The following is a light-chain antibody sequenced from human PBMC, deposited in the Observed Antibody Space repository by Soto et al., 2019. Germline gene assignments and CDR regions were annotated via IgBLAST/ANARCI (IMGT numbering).Light chain of an antibody. V-gene: IGKV3-11*01. J-gene: IGKJ5*01. CDR2: DAS. CDR3: QQRSNWPPIT. CDR1: QSVGSS. Sequence: EIVLTQSPGTLSLSPGEGATLSCRASQSVGSSLSWYQQKPGQAPRLLIYDASNRATGIPARFSGSGSGTDFTLTISSLEPEDFAVYYCQQRSNWPPITFGQGTRLEIK.